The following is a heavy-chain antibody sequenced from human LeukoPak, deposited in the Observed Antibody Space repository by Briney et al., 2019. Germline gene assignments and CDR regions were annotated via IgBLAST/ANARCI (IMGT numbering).Heavy chain of an antibody. D-gene: IGHD6-13*01. V-gene: IGHV1-18*01. CDR2: ISAYNGNT. CDR3: ARDETAASIAAVIDY. J-gene: IGHJ4*02. Sequence: ASVKVSCKASGYTFTTYVISWVRQAPGQGLEWMGWISAYNGNTNYAQKLQGRVTMTTDTSTSTAYMELRSLRSDDTAVYYCARDETAASIAAVIDYWGQGTLVTVSS. CDR1: GYTFTTYV.